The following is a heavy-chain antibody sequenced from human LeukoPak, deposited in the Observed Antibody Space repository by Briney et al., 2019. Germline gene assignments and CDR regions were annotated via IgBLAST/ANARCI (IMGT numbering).Heavy chain of an antibody. Sequence: SETLSLTCSVSGASISSPNYYWGWIRQSPGKGLKWIANIYSTGSTYYNPSLRSRVSISMDTSSNQFFLRLYSVTAADTAVFYCARGWNAADAFDVWGQGTMVPVSS. CDR3: ARGWNAADAFDV. V-gene: IGHV4-39*01. CDR2: IYSTGST. CDR1: GASISSPNYY. J-gene: IGHJ3*01. D-gene: IGHD1-1*01.